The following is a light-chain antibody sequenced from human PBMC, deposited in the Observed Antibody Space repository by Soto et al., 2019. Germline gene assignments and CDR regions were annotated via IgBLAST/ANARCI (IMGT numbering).Light chain of an antibody. CDR3: QQYGGSPRT. V-gene: IGKV3-20*01. CDR2: GAS. Sequence: EIVLTQSPGTLSLSPGERATLSCRASQSVSSSLAWYQQKPGQGPRLLIYGASSRATGIPDRFSGSGSGTDFTLTISRLEPEDFAVYHCQQYGGSPRTFGQGTKLAI. J-gene: IGKJ2*01. CDR1: QSVSSS.